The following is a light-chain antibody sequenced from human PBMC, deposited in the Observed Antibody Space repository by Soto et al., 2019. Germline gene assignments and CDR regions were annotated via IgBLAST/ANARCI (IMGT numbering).Light chain of an antibody. CDR3: QQYYSTPRT. J-gene: IGKJ1*01. CDR1: QSVLYSSNNKNH. V-gene: IGKV4-1*01. Sequence: DIVMTQSPDSLAVSLGERATINCKSSQSVLYSSNNKNHLAWYQQRPGQPPNLLIYWASTRESGVPDRFSGGGSGTDFTLTIRSLQAEDVAVYYCQQYYSTPRTFGQGTKVDIK. CDR2: WAS.